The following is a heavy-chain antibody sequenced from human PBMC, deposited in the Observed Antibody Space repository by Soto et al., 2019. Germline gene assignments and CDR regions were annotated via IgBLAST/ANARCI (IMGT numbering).Heavy chain of an antibody. CDR1: GFNFEEYA. D-gene: IGHD6-19*01. CDR2: ITWNSGGI. V-gene: IGHV3-9*01. Sequence: PGGSLRPSCAAYGFNFEEYAMHWVRQPPGKGLEWVSGITWNSGGIDYADSVKGRFTISRDNAKNSLYLQMNSLRAEDTALYYCAKDIDAVAGTFHAFDIWGQGTMVTVSS. CDR3: AKDIDAVAGTFHAFDI. J-gene: IGHJ3*02.